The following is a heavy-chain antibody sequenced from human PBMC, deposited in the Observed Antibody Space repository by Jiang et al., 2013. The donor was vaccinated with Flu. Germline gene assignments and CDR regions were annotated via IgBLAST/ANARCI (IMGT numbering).Heavy chain of an antibody. J-gene: IGHJ4*02. V-gene: IGHV2-5*02. Sequence: TLTCTFSGFSLITSGVGVGWIRQPPGKALEWLGLIYWDDDKRFSPSLKTRLTITRDTSKNQVVLTMTNMDPVDTGTYYCAHGSKDVWSGWNFDYWGQGTLVTVSS. CDR1: GFSLITSGVG. D-gene: IGHD3-3*01. CDR3: AHGSKDVWSGWNFDY. CDR2: IYWDDDK.